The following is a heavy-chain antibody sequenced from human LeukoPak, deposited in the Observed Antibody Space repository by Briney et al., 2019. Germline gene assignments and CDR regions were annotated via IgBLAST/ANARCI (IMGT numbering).Heavy chain of an antibody. D-gene: IGHD3-22*01. J-gene: IGHJ4*02. Sequence: PGRSLRLSCAASGFTFSSYAMHWVRQAPGKGLEWVAVISYDGSNKYYADSVKGRFTISRDNSKNTLYLQMNSLRAEDTAVYYCARGKQSTGYYDSRRQRDYYFDYWGQGTLVTVSS. V-gene: IGHV3-30*04. CDR3: ARGKQSTGYYDSRRQRDYYFDY. CDR1: GFTFSSYA. CDR2: ISYDGSNK.